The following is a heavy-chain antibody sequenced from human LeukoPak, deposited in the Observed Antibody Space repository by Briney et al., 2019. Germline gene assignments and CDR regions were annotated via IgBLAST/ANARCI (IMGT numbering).Heavy chain of an antibody. CDR3: ARRLVAGAYNWFDP. J-gene: IGHJ5*02. V-gene: IGHV4-59*08. D-gene: IGHD6-19*01. CDR2: IYDSGST. CDR1: GGSISSYY. Sequence: SETLSLTCTVSGGSISSYYWSWIRQPPGKGREWIGCIYDSGSTNYNPSLRSRVTISVDTSKNQFSLKLSSVTAADTAVYYCARRLVAGAYNWFDPWGQGTLVTVSS.